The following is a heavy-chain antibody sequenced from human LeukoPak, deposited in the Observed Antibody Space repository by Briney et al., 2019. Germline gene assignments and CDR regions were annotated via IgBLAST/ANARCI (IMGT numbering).Heavy chain of an antibody. CDR2: INHSGST. J-gene: IGHJ4*02. Sequence: SETLSLTCAVYGGSFSGYYWSWIRQPPGKGLEWIGEINHSGSTNYNPSLKSRVTISVDTSKNQFSLKLSSVIAADTAVYYCARGFPYYYDSSGYYSPYYFDYWGQGTLVTVSS. V-gene: IGHV4-34*01. D-gene: IGHD3-22*01. CDR1: GGSFSGYY. CDR3: ARGFPYYYDSSGYYSPYYFDY.